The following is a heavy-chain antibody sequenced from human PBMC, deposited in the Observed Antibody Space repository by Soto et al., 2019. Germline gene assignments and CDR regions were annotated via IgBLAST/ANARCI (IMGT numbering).Heavy chain of an antibody. D-gene: IGHD3-16*01. Sequence: EVQLAESGGGLAQPGGSLRLSCAASGFTLSGYAMDWVRQAPGKGLEYVSGISSNGVGTYYANSVQGRFTISRDNSKNPVYLQMGRLKPEDRVWFYWAGGPPPDFPHMDPGGKGTPV. J-gene: IGHJ6*03. V-gene: IGHV3-64*01. CDR1: GFTLSGYA. CDR2: ISSNGVGT. CDR3: AGGPPPDFPHMDP.